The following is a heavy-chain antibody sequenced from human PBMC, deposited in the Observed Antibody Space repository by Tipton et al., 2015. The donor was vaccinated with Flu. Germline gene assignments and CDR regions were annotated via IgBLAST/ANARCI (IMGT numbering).Heavy chain of an antibody. J-gene: IGHJ4*02. D-gene: IGHD5-18*01. CDR1: GGSVSSGSYY. V-gene: IGHV4-61*01. CDR3: ARVDTAMAIDY. Sequence: TLSLTCTVSGGSVSSGSYYWSWIRQPPGKGLEWIGHIYYSGSTNYNPSLKSRVTISVDTSKNQFSRKLSSVTAADTAVYYCARVDTAMAIDYWGQGTLVTVSS. CDR2: IYYSGST.